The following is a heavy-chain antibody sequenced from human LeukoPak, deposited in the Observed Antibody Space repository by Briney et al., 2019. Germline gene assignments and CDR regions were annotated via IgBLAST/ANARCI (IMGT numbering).Heavy chain of an antibody. J-gene: IGHJ6*04. V-gene: IGHV3-48*01. CDR3: SRGGPWYSSSSEPMADV. CDR2: ISSSSSTI. D-gene: IGHD6-6*01. Sequence: PGGSLRLSCAASGFTFSIYSMNWVRQAPGKGLEWVSYISSSSSTIYYADSVKGRFTISRDNAKNSLYLQMNSLRAEDTAVYYCSRGGPWYSSSSEPMADVWGKGTTVTVSS. CDR1: GFTFSIYS.